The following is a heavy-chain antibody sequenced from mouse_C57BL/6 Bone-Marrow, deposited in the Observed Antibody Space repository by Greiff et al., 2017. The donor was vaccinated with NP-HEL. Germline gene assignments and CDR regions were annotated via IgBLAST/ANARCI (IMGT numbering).Heavy chain of an antibody. J-gene: IGHJ1*03. CDR3: ARCYDGYWYFDV. V-gene: IGHV1-81*01. D-gene: IGHD2-3*01. Sequence: QVQLKESGAELARPGASVKLSCKASGYTFTSYGISWVKQRTGQGLEWIGELYPRSGNTYYNEKFKGKATLTADKSSSTAYMELRSLTSEDSAVYFCARCYDGYWYFDVWGTGTTVTVSS. CDR1: GYTFTSYG. CDR2: LYPRSGNT.